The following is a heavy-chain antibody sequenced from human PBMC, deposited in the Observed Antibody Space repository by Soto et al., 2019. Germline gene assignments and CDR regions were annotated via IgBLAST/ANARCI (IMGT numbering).Heavy chain of an antibody. CDR1: GFTFDDYA. J-gene: IGHJ4*02. Sequence: SLRLSCAASGFTFDDYAMHWVRQAPGKGLEWVSGISWNSGSIGYADSVKGRFTISRDNAKNSLYLQMNSLRAEDTALYYCAKADELLDRRYYFDYWGQGT. CDR2: ISWNSGSI. V-gene: IGHV3-9*01. CDR3: AKADELLDRRYYFDY. D-gene: IGHD2-15*01.